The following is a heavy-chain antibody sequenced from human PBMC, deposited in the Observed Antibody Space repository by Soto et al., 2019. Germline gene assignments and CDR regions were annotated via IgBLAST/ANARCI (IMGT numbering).Heavy chain of an antibody. Sequence: ASVKVSCKSSGYTFTSYAMHWVRQAPGQRLEWMGWINAGNGNTKYSQKFQGRVTITRDTSASTAYIELSSLRPEDTAVYYCGRGPHCISPSCYSLPFDYGGKGTLVTVSS. V-gene: IGHV1-3*01. CDR3: GRGPHCISPSCYSLPFDY. CDR1: GYTFTSYA. J-gene: IGHJ4*02. CDR2: INAGNGNT. D-gene: IGHD2-2*01.